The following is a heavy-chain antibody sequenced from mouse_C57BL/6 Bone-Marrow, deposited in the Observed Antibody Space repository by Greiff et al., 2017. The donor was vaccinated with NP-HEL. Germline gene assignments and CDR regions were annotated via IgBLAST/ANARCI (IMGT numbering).Heavy chain of an antibody. CDR3: ARRYYDSPWFAY. CDR2: INPINGGT. Sequence: VQLQQSGPELVKPGASVKMSCKASGYTFTDYNMHWVKQSHGKSLEWIGYINPINGGTSYNQKFKGKATLTVNKSSSTAYMELRSLTSEDSAVYYCARRYYDSPWFAYWGQGTLVTVSA. V-gene: IGHV1-22*01. J-gene: IGHJ3*01. D-gene: IGHD2-4*01. CDR1: GYTFTDYN.